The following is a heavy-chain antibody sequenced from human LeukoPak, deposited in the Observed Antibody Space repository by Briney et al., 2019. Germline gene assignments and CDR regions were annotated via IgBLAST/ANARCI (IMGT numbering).Heavy chain of an antibody. V-gene: IGHV3-9*01. CDR2: ISWNSGSI. CDR1: GFTFDDYA. D-gene: IGHD3-3*01. Sequence: GGSLRLSCAASGFTFDDYAMHWVRQAPGKGLEWVSGISWNSGSIGYADSVKGRFTISRDNAKNSLYLQMNSLRAEDTALYYCAKDKSGRALRWFDPWGQGTLVTVSS. J-gene: IGHJ5*02. CDR3: AKDKSGRALRWFDP.